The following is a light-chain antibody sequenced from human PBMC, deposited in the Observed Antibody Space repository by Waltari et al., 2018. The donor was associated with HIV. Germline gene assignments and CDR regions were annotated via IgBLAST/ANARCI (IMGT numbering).Light chain of an antibody. Sequence: EIVLTQSPATLSLSPGERATLSCRASQNVYNYLTWYQQKPGQPPRLLIYDASSRATGIAARFSGSGSGTDFTLTITSLEPEDFAVYYCLQYNNWPPWTFGQGTKVEIK. J-gene: IGKJ1*01. CDR2: DAS. CDR1: QNVYNY. CDR3: LQYNNWPPWT. V-gene: IGKV3-11*01.